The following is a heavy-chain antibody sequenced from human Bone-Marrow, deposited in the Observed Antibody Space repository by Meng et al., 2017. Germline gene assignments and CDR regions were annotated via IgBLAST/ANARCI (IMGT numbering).Heavy chain of an antibody. CDR3: ARGAASDGDYANYYYYGMDV. J-gene: IGHJ6*02. Sequence: ASVKVSCKASGYTFTSYYMHWVRQAPGQGLEWMGWINPNSGGTNYAQKFQGRVTMTRDTSISTAYMELSRLRSDDTAVYYCARGAASDGDYANYYYYGMDVWGQGTTVTVSS. CDR2: INPNSGGT. V-gene: IGHV1-2*02. CDR1: GYTFTSYY. D-gene: IGHD4-17*01.